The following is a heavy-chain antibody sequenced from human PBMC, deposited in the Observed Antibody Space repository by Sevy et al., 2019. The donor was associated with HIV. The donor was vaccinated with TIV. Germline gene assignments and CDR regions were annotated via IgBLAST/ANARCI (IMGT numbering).Heavy chain of an antibody. Sequence: GGSLRLSCAASGFTFDEYGMHWVRQAPGKGLEWVSGINWTSGNIGYADSVKGRFTISRDNAKNSLYLQMNSLRAEDTALYYCANDISIEGGIAAVGTGIFDIWGQGTLVTVSS. CDR2: INWTSGNI. V-gene: IGHV3-9*01. CDR3: ANDISIEGGIAAVGTGIFDI. J-gene: IGHJ4*02. D-gene: IGHD6-13*01. CDR1: GFTFDEYG.